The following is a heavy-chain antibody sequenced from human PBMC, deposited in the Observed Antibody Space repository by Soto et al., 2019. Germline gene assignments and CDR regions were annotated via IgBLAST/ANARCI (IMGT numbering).Heavy chain of an antibody. CDR3: ARPTHSSSWYVLNY. Sequence: GGSLRLSCAASGFTFSSYAMSWVRQAPGKGLEWVSAISGSGGSTYYADSVKGRFTISRDNSRNTLYLQMNSLRAEDTAVYYCARPTHSSSWYVLNYWGQGTLVTVSS. CDR1: GFTFSSYA. J-gene: IGHJ4*02. V-gene: IGHV3-23*01. D-gene: IGHD6-13*01. CDR2: ISGSGGST.